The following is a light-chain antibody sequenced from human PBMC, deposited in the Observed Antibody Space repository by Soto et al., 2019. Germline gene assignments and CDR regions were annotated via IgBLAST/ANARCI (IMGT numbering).Light chain of an antibody. CDR3: CSYAGSYTLVV. CDR2: DVS. J-gene: IGLJ2*01. V-gene: IGLV2-11*01. CDR1: SSDVGGYNY. Sequence: QSALTQPRSVSGSPGQSVTISCTGTSSDVGGYNYVSWYQQHPGKAPKLMTYDVSKRPSGVPDRFSGSKSGNTASLTISGLQAEDEADYYCCSYAGSYTLVVFGGGTKVTVL.